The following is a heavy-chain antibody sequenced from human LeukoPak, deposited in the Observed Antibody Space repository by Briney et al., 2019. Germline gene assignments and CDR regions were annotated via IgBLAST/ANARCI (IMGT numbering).Heavy chain of an antibody. D-gene: IGHD6-13*01. CDR1: GGSFSGYY. Sequence: SETLSLTCAVYGGSFSGYYWSWIRQPPGKGLEWIGEINHSGSTNYNPPLKSRVTISVDTSKNQFSLKLSSVTAADTAVYYCARGNPPGIAAAGDNFDYWGQGTLVTVSS. V-gene: IGHV4-34*01. J-gene: IGHJ4*02. CDR2: INHSGST. CDR3: ARGNPPGIAAAGDNFDY.